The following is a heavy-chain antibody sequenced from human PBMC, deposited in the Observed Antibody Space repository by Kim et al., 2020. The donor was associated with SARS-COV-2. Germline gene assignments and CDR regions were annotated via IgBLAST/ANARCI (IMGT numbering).Heavy chain of an antibody. Sequence: GGSLRLSCAASGFTFSSDSMNWVRQAPGKGLEWVSYISSTSSTIYYADSVKGRFTISRDNAKNSLYLQMNSLRDEDTAVYYCARDSTSNWYGTHFDHWGQGTLVTVSS. CDR3: ARDSTSNWYGTHFDH. D-gene: IGHD6-13*01. CDR2: ISSTSSTI. V-gene: IGHV3-48*02. J-gene: IGHJ4*02. CDR1: GFTFSSDS.